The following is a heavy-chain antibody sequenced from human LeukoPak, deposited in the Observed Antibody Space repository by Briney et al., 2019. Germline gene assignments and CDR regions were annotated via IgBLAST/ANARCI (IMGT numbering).Heavy chain of an antibody. CDR1: GGSISSYY. D-gene: IGHD1-14*01. CDR2: IYYSGST. Sequence: PSETLSLTCTVSGGSISSYYWSWIRQPPGKGLEWIGYIYYSGSTNYNPSLKSRVTISVDTSKNQFSLKLSSVTAADTAVYYCARSGADRGYYYYMDVWAKGTTVTISS. J-gene: IGHJ6*03. CDR3: ARSGADRGYYYYMDV. V-gene: IGHV4-59*01.